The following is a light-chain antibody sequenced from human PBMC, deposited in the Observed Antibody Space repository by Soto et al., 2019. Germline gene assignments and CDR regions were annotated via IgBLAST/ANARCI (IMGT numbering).Light chain of an antibody. V-gene: IGKV3-15*01. CDR1: QSINSN. Sequence: EIMMTQSPATLSVSPGERATLSCRASQSINSNLAWYQQKPGQAPRLLIYGASTRATGIPARFSGSGSGTDFTLTISSLQSEDFAVYYCQQYNNWPRTFGQGTKVDIK. CDR2: GAS. J-gene: IGKJ1*01. CDR3: QQYNNWPRT.